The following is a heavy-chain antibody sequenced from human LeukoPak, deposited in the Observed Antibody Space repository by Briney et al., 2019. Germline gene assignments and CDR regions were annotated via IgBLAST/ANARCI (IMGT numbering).Heavy chain of an antibody. D-gene: IGHD4-17*01. CDR1: GFTFSSYS. Sequence: GGSLRLSCAASGFTFSSYSMNWVRQAPGKGLEWVSSISSSSSYIYYADSVKGRFTISRDNAKNSLYLQMNSLRAEDTAVYYCARGGLDDYGDTNWFDPWGQGTLVTVSS. V-gene: IGHV3-21*01. CDR3: ARGGLDDYGDTNWFDP. J-gene: IGHJ5*02. CDR2: ISSSSSYI.